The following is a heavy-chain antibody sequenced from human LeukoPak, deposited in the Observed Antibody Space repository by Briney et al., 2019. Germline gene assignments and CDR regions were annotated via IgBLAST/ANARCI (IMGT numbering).Heavy chain of an antibody. J-gene: IGHJ4*02. CDR1: GFTFSSYA. Sequence: GGSLRLSCAASGFTFSSYAMTWVRQAPGKGLEWVSGISASGGTTYYADSVKGRFTISRDNSKNTLYMQMNSLRVEDTAVYYCAKTSATYGANVDCWGQGTLVTVSS. D-gene: IGHD4-23*01. CDR3: AKTSATYGANVDC. V-gene: IGHV3-23*01. CDR2: ISASGGTT.